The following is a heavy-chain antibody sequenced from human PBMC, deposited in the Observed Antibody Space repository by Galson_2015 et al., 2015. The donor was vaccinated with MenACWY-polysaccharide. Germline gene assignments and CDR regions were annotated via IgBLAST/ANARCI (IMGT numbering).Heavy chain of an antibody. J-gene: IGHJ3*02. CDR3: ARVEGITMIVVVITSWAFDI. D-gene: IGHD3-22*01. CDR2: IKQDGSEK. Sequence: SLRLSCAASGFTFSSYWMSWVRQAPGKGLEWVANIKQDGSEKYYVDSVKGRFTISRDNAKNSLYLQMNSLRAEDTAVYYCARVEGITMIVVVITSWAFDIWGQGTMVTVSS. V-gene: IGHV3-7*04. CDR1: GFTFSSYW.